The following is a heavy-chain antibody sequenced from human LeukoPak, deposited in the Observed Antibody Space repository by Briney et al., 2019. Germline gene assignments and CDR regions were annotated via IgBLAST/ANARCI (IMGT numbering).Heavy chain of an antibody. J-gene: IGHJ4*02. CDR2: IDTSGTA. CDR1: GASISDYF. V-gene: IGHV4-4*07. Sequence: SETLSLTCTVSGASISDYFWNWIRQPAGRGLEWIGRIDTSGTAKCNSSLKSRVTISVDTSKNQFSLRLSSAAAADTAIYYCARGTKKTVYHTLDYWGQGILVTVSS. CDR3: ARGTKKTVYHTLDY. D-gene: IGHD1-7*01.